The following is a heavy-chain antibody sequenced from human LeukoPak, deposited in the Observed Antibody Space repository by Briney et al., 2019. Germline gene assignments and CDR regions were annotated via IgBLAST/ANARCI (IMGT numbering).Heavy chain of an antibody. CDR1: GFTFSNYA. V-gene: IGHV3-23*01. Sequence: GGSLRLSCAASGFTFSNYAMSWVRQAPGKGLEWVSTITGSGDSTYYADSVKGRFTISRDTSKNTLYLQMNRLRADDTAVYYCAKANLVGDYGYYYFGMDVWGKGTTVTVSS. CDR2: ITGSGDST. CDR3: AKANLVGDYGYYYFGMDV. J-gene: IGHJ6*04. D-gene: IGHD4-17*01.